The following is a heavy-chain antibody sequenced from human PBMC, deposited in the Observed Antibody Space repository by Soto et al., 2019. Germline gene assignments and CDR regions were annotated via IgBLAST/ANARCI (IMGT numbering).Heavy chain of an antibody. CDR3: VRGSKVHRYVLTF. CDR1: GGSVSRSSYY. V-gene: IGHV4-61*01. D-gene: IGHD3-10*02. Sequence: SSETLSLTCTVSGGSVSRSSYYGSWIRQPPGKGLEWIGYIYYSGSTNYNPSLKSRVTISIDTSKSQFSLKVTSVTAADTAVYYFVRGSKVHRYVLTFWGKRTKGTVS. CDR2: IYYSGST. J-gene: IGHJ6*03.